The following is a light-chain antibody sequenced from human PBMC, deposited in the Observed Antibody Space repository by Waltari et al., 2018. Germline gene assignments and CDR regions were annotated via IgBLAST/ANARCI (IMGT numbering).Light chain of an antibody. V-gene: IGKV1-39*01. Sequence: DIQMTQSPSSLSASVGHRVTITCRASQTMNKYLNWYQKKPGRAPKVLISVISYLHTGVPSRFSGSGSGTDYTLTISSLQPEDFATYYCQQSDSLPLTFGGGTKVEIK. J-gene: IGKJ4*01. CDR1: QTMNKY. CDR3: QQSDSLPLT. CDR2: VIS.